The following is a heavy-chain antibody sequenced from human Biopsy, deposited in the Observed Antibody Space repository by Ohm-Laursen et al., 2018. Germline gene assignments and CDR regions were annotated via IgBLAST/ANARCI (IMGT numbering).Heavy chain of an antibody. CDR1: GFTFNNYG. V-gene: IGHV3-30*18. Sequence: SLRLSCTASGFTFNNYGMQWARQAPGKGLEWVAFIFYDGSNTYYADSVKGRFTISRDNSRDTLCLQMSSLRAEDTAVYYCAKDRYNYTPIGGFSMDVWGQGTTVTVSS. J-gene: IGHJ6*02. D-gene: IGHD5-18*01. CDR3: AKDRYNYTPIGGFSMDV. CDR2: IFYDGSNT.